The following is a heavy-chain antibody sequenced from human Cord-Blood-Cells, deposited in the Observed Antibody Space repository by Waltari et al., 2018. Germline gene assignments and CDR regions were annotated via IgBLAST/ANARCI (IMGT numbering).Heavy chain of an antibody. D-gene: IGHD6-13*01. CDR1: GFTFSSYW. CDR2: IKQDGSEK. Sequence: EVQLVESGGGLVQPGGSLRLSCAASGFTFSSYWMSWVRQAPGKGLEWVANIKQDGSEKYYVDSVKGRFTISRDNAKNSLYLQMNSLRAEDTAVYYCARDLVPYSSSWYYFDYWGQGTLVTVSS. CDR3: ARDLVPYSSSWYYFDY. V-gene: IGHV3-7*01. J-gene: IGHJ4*02.